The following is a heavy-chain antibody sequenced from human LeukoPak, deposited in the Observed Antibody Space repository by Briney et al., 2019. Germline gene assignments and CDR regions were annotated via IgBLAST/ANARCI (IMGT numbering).Heavy chain of an antibody. CDR1: GYTFTSYA. CDR2: INTNTGNP. J-gene: IGHJ4*02. D-gene: IGHD3-10*01. CDR3: ARADGVLWFGEPNLSIFDY. V-gene: IGHV7-4-1*02. Sequence: ASVKVSCKASGYTFTSYAMNWVRQAPGQGLEWMGWINTNTGNPTYAQGFTGRFVFSLDTSVSTAYLQISSLKAEDTAVYYCARADGVLWFGEPNLSIFDYWGQGTLVTVSS.